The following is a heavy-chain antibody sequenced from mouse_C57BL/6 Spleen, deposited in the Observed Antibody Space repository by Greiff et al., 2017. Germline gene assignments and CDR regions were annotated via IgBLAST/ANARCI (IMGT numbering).Heavy chain of an antibody. CDR2: IYPGSGNP. Sequence: VQLQQSGAELVRPGASVKLSCKASGYTFTDYYINWVKQRPGQGLEWIARIYPGSGNPYYNEKFKGKATLTAEKSSSTAYMQLSSLTSEDSAVYFCARERALTGVPYWYFDVWGTGTTVTVSS. D-gene: IGHD4-1*01. CDR1: GYTFTDYY. J-gene: IGHJ1*03. CDR3: ARERALTGVPYWYFDV. V-gene: IGHV1-76*01.